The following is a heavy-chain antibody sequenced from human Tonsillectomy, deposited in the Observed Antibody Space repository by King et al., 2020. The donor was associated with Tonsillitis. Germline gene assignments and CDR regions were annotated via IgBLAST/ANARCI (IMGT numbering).Heavy chain of an antibody. CDR1: GYSISSGYY. Sequence: QLQESGPGLVKPSETLSLTCAVSGYSISSGYYWGWVRQPPGEGLEWIGSIYHSGSTYYNMSLKSRVTISVDTSKNQFSLRLSSVTAADTAVYYCARDPGYRASSFDYWGQGTLVTVSS. CDR3: ARDPGYRASSFDY. V-gene: IGHV4-38-2*02. CDR2: IYHSGST. D-gene: IGHD5-12*01. J-gene: IGHJ4*02.